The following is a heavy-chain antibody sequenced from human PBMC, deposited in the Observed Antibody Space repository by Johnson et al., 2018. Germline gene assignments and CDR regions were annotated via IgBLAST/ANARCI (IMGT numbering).Heavy chain of an antibody. Sequence: VQLQESGGGLIQPGGSLRLSCAASGVIVSSNYMTWVRQAPGKGLEWVSVVYSGGSTYYADSVGGRFTIPRDTTTVYLQRNSLRGEDTAVYYGARIKSGSYHQYYGMDVWGKGTVVSVSS. CDR2: VYSGGST. CDR1: GVIVSSNY. D-gene: IGHD1-26*01. CDR3: ARIKSGSYHQYYGMDV. J-gene: IGHJ6*04. V-gene: IGHV3-53*01.